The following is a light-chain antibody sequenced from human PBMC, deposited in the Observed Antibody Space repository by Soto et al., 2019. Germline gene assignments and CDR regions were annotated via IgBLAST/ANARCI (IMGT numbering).Light chain of an antibody. CDR2: GAS. V-gene: IGKV3-20*01. CDR3: QQYGGSPMYT. Sequence: EIVLTQSPGTLSLSPGERATLSCRASQSVSSYLAWFQKRPGQAPRVLIYGASSRATGIPDRFSGSGSGTDFTLNISRLEPEDFAVYYCQQYGGSPMYTFGQGTKLEIK. CDR1: QSVSSY. J-gene: IGKJ2*01.